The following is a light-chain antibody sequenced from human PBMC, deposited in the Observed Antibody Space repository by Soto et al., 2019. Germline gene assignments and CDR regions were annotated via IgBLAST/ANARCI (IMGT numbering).Light chain of an antibody. CDR2: DVS. J-gene: IGLJ2*01. CDR3: CSYACSNTLRV. CDR1: SSDVGGYNY. Sequence: QSALTQPRSVSGSPGQSVTISCTGTSSDVGGYNYVSWYQQHAGKAPKLMIYDVSKRPSGVPDRFSGSKSGNTASLTISGLQAEDEADYYCCSYACSNTLRVFGGGTKVTVL. V-gene: IGLV2-11*01.